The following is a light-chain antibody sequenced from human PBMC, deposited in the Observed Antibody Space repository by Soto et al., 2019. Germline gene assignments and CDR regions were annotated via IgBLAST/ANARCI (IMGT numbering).Light chain of an antibody. CDR2: KAS. J-gene: IGKJ1*01. CDR3: QHYNSYSEA. Sequence: DLQMTQSPSTLSGSVGDRVTITCRASQTISSWLAWYQQKPGKAPKLLIYKASTLKSGVPSRFSGSGSGTEFTLTISSLQPDDFATYYCQHYNSYSEAFDQGTKVDIK. V-gene: IGKV1-5*03. CDR1: QTISSW.